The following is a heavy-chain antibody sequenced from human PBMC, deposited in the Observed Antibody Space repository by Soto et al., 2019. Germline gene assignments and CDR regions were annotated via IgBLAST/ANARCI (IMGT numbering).Heavy chain of an antibody. D-gene: IGHD2-15*01. Sequence: GASVKVSCKASGYTFTSYDINWVRQATGQGLEWMGGIIPIFEITNYAQKFQGRVTITADESTSTAFMELSSLTSEDTAVYFCARDGAGSTSFDYWGQGALVTVSS. CDR3: ARDGAGSTSFDY. CDR2: IIPIFEIT. CDR1: GYTFTSYD. J-gene: IGHJ4*02. V-gene: IGHV1-69*13.